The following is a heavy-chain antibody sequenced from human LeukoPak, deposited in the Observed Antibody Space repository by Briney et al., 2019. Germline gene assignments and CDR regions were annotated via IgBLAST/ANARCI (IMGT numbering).Heavy chain of an antibody. CDR2: IGFGDDSA. Sequence: GGSLRLSCAASGFTFNNYAMSWVRQAPGKGLEWVSTIGFGDDSAYYADSAKGRFTISRDNSKNTLYLQMNYLRAEDTAVYYCAKDPTSVGGRHDWLLDSWGQGTLVTVSS. CDR1: GFTFNNYA. CDR3: AKDPTSVGGRHDWLLDS. V-gene: IGHV3-23*01. J-gene: IGHJ5*02. D-gene: IGHD3-9*01.